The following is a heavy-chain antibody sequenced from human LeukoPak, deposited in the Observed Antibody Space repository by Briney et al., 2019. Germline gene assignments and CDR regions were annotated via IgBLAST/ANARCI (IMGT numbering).Heavy chain of an antibody. CDR1: GFTFSSYS. Sequence: PGGSLRLSCAASGFTFSSYSMNWVRQAPGKGLEWVSSISSSSSYIYYADSVKGRFTISRDNAKNSLYLQMNSLRAEDTAVYYCARDQAAGSYFDHWGQGTQVTVCS. V-gene: IGHV3-21*01. CDR2: ISSSSSYI. CDR3: ARDQAAGSYFDH. D-gene: IGHD6-13*01. J-gene: IGHJ4*02.